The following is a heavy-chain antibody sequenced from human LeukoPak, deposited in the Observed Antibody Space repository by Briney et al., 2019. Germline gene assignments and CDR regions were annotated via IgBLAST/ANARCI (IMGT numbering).Heavy chain of an antibody. J-gene: IGHJ4*02. D-gene: IGHD3-16*02. CDR1: GGSISSSSYY. V-gene: IGHV4-39*01. Sequence: SETLSLTCTVSGGSISSSSYYWGWIRQPPGKGLEWIGSIYYSGSTYYNPSLKSRVTISVDTSKNQFSLKLSSVTAADTAVYHCASPCYDYVWGSYRLDYWGQGTLVTVSS. CDR2: IYYSGST. CDR3: ASPCYDYVWGSYRLDY.